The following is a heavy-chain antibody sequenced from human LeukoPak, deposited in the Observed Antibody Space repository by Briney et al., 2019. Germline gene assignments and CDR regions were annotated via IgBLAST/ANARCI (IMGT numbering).Heavy chain of an antibody. J-gene: IGHJ6*03. Sequence: QSGGSLRLSCAPSGLTFSSYSMNGVRQAPGKGREWVATIDKDGNENHYEESVKGRFTISRDNARNSLYLEMNSLRAEDTAVYYCARVFGYYYYYLDVWGKGTPVIISS. CDR1: GLTFSSYS. CDR2: IDKDGNEN. CDR3: ARVFGYYYYYLDV. D-gene: IGHD3-3*01. V-gene: IGHV3-7*04.